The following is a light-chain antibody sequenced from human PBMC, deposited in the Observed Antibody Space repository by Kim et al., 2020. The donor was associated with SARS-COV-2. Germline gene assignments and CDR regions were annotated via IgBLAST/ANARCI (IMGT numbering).Light chain of an antibody. CDR1: SSNIGNNY. CDR2: DNN. V-gene: IGLV1-51*01. J-gene: IGLJ7*01. CDR3: GTWDSSLSAAV. Sequence: GQKVTISCSGSSSNIGNNYVSWYQHLPGAAPKLLIFDNNERPSGIPDRFSGSKSGTSATLGITGLQTGDEADYYCGTWDSSLSAAVFGGGTQLTVL.